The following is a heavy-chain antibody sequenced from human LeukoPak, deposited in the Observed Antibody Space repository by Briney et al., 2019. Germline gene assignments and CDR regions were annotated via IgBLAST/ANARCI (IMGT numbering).Heavy chain of an antibody. J-gene: IGHJ4*02. CDR1: GFTISTYA. Sequence: GGSLRLSCAASGFTISTYAMTWVRQAPGKGLEWVSAISGSNGGTYYADSVKGRFTISRDNSKNTLYVQMNSLRADDTAVYYCAKGSSYTSGWYVGWGQGTLVTVSS. V-gene: IGHV3-23*01. CDR2: ISGSNGGT. D-gene: IGHD6-19*01. CDR3: AKGSSYTSGWYVG.